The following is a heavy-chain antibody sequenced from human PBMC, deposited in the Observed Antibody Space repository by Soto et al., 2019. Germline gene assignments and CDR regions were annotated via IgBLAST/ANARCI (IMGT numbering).Heavy chain of an antibody. CDR2: ISGRDDST. CDR3: AKGGCLDY. Sequence: GAQRSSCEASGCTFSTYAMSWVRQAPGKGLEWVSVISGRDDSTYYADSVKGRFTISRDNSKNTLYLQMNNLRAEDTAVYYCAKGGCLDYWGQGTLVTGYS. CDR1: GCTFSTYA. J-gene: IGHJ4*02. V-gene: IGHV3-23*01.